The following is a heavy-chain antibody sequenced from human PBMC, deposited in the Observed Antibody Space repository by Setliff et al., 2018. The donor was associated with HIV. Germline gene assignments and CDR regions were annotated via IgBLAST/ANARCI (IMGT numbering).Heavy chain of an antibody. Sequence: SVKVSCKASGGTFSSYAISWVRQAPGQGLEWMGGIIPIFGTANYAQKFQGRVTITTDESTSTAYMELRSLRSDDTAVYYCASLNIVAVAGTTGGYYYYGMDVWGQGTTVTVSS. D-gene: IGHD6-19*01. CDR1: GGTFSSYA. V-gene: IGHV1-69*05. CDR3: ASLNIVAVAGTTGGYYYYGMDV. J-gene: IGHJ6*02. CDR2: IIPIFGTA.